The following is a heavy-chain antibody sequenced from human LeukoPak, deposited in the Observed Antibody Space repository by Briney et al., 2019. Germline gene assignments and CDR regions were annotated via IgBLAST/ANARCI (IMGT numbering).Heavy chain of an antibody. CDR1: GYSFTSYW. CDR2: IYAGESDT. V-gene: IGHV5-51*01. CDR3: ARPGCFGFCSTTYMEV. D-gene: IGHD2-2*01. J-gene: IGHJ6*03. Sequence: GESLKISCEGSGYSFTSYWIAWVRQMPGKGLEWMGSIYAGESDTIYSPSFQGQVTISADKSINTAYLQWSSLKASDTAIYYCARPGCFGFCSTTYMEVWGKGTTVTVSS.